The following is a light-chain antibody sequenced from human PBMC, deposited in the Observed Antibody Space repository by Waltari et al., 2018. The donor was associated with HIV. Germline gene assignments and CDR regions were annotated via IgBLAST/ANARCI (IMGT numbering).Light chain of an antibody. CDR1: ESVSSW. CDR2: KAS. J-gene: IGKJ1*01. Sequence: DIQMTQSPSTLSASVRDSVTITCRASESVSSWLAWYQQKPGKAPKLLINKASSLGSGVPSRFSGSGSGTEFTLTISSLQAEDGAVYFCHKYFSPPPTFGQGTKVEIK. V-gene: IGKV1-5*03. CDR3: HKYFSPPPT.